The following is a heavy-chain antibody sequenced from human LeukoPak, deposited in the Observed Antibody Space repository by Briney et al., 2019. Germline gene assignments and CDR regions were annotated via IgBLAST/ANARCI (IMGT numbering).Heavy chain of an antibody. CDR2: IHYSGTS. J-gene: IGHJ3*02. D-gene: IGHD2-2*01. CDR1: GGSISSDY. V-gene: IGHV4-59*08. Sequence: SETLSLTCTVSGGSISSDYWSWIRQPPGKGLEWIGYIHYSGTSNCNPSLKSRVTMSVDTSKNQFSLKLRSVTAADTAVYYCARPLRYCSSSSTSCYTLDAFDIWGQGTMVTVSS. CDR3: ARPLRYCSSSSTSCYTLDAFDI.